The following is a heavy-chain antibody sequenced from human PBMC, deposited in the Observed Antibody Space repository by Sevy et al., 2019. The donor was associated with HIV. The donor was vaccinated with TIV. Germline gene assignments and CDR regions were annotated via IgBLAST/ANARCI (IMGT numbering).Heavy chain of an antibody. D-gene: IGHD1-26*01. J-gene: IGHJ1*01. V-gene: IGHV3-23*01. CDR1: GFTFSSYA. CDR2: ISGSGGST. CDR3: AISVSGSYYEGYFQH. Sequence: GGSLRLSCAASGFTFSSYAMSWVRQAPGKGLEWVSAISGSGGSTYYADSVKGRFTISRDNSKKTLYLQMNSLRAEDTAVYYCAISVSGSYYEGYFQHWGQGTLVTVSS.